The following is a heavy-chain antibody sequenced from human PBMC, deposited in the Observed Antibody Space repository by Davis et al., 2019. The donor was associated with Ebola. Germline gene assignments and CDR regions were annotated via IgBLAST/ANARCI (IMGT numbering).Heavy chain of an antibody. Sequence: GGSLRLSCAASGFTFSSYWMSWVRQAPGKGLEWVSVIYSGGSTYYADSVKGRFTISRDNSKNTLYLQMNSLRAEDTAVYYCAKGGIAARRFWFDPWGQGTLVTVSS. J-gene: IGHJ5*02. CDR2: IYSGGST. V-gene: IGHV3-66*01. D-gene: IGHD6-6*01. CDR3: AKGGIAARRFWFDP. CDR1: GFTFSSYW.